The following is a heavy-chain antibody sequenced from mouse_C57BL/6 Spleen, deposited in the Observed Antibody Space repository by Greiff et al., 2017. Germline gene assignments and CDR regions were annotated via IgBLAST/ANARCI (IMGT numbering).Heavy chain of an antibody. CDR2: IDPETGGT. Sequence: QVQLQQSGAELVRPGASVTLSCKASGYTFTDYEMHWVKQTPVHGLEWIGAIDPETGGTAYNQKFKGKAILTADKSSSTAYMELRSLTSEDSAVYYCTRDYGSSPFGYWGQGTTLTVSS. CDR3: TRDYGSSPFGY. D-gene: IGHD1-1*01. CDR1: GYTFTDYE. J-gene: IGHJ2*01. V-gene: IGHV1-15*01.